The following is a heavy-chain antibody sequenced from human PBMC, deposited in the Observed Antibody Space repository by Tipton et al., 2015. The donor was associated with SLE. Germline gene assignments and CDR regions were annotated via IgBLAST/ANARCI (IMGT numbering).Heavy chain of an antibody. V-gene: IGHV3-53*05. Sequence: SLRLSCAASGFTVSSNYMSWVRQAPGKGLEWVSVIYSGGSTYYADSVKGRFTISRDNSKNTLYLQMNSLRAEDMAVYYCARGSTSCYTAFDIWGQGTMVTVSS. D-gene: IGHD2-2*02. J-gene: IGHJ3*02. CDR2: IYSGGST. CDR3: ARGSTSCYTAFDI. CDR1: GFTVSSNY.